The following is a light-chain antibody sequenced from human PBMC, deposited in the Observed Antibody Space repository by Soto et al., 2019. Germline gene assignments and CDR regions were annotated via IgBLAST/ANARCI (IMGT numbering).Light chain of an antibody. V-gene: IGKV3-20*01. J-gene: IGKJ3*01. CDR1: QSVSSNY. CDR3: QQYGTSFT. Sequence: MVLTQSPGTLPLSPGERATLSWRASQSVSSNYLAWYQHKPGQAPRLLIYAASSRATGIPDRFSGSGSGTDFTLSIIRLEPEDFAVYYCQQYGTSFTFGPGTTVDIK. CDR2: AAS.